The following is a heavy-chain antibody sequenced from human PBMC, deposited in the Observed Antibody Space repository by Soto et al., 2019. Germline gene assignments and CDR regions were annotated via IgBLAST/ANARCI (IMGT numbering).Heavy chain of an antibody. CDR1: GFTFSSYD. CDR2: IGTAGDT. Sequence: GGSLRLSCAASGFTFSSYDMHWVRQATGKGLEWVSAIGTAGDTYYPGSVKGRFTISRENAKNSLYLQMNSLRAEDTAVYYCAREEGGLVGAIDYWGQGTLVTVSS. V-gene: IGHV3-13*01. D-gene: IGHD1-26*01. CDR3: AREEGGLVGAIDY. J-gene: IGHJ4*02.